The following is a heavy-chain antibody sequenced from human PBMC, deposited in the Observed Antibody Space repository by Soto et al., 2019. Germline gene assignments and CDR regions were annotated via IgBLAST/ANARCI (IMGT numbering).Heavy chain of an antibody. Sequence: ASVKVSCKASGYTFTSYAMHWVRQAPGQRLEWMGWINAGNGNTKYSQKFQGRVTITRDTSASTAYMELSSLRSEDTAVYYCASSRGYSGEPTVWGQGTLVTVSS. J-gene: IGHJ4*02. D-gene: IGHD5-12*01. CDR3: ASSRGYSGEPTV. V-gene: IGHV1-3*01. CDR1: GYTFTSYA. CDR2: INAGNGNT.